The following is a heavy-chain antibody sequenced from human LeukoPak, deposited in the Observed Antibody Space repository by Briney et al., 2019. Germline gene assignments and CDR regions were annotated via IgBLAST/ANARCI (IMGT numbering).Heavy chain of an antibody. V-gene: IGHV3-74*01. D-gene: IGHD6-13*01. CDR2: ADYDGSDT. CDR1: GFTFSRYW. J-gene: IGHJ4*02. Sequence: GGSLRLSCAASGFTFSRYWMHWVRKAPGKGLVWVSRADYDGSDTSYAASVRGRFTISRDNAKNTLYLQMNSLSAEDTAVYYCATLAAAGTNYWGQGTLVTVSS. CDR3: ATLAAAGTNY.